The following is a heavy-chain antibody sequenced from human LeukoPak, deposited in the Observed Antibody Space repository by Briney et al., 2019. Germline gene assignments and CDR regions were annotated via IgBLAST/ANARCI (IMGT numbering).Heavy chain of an antibody. CDR1: GFQFNTYW. V-gene: IGHV3-7*05. CDR3: ARDVGRFCTRGSCFSDA. Sequence: GGALRLSCAGSGFQFNTYWISWIRQAPGKGLQWLGNIKEDGSETYYVGSLKGRLTISRDNAKNSSFLEMSSLGVEDTAVYYCARDVGRFCTRGSCFSDAWGQGTLVTVSS. D-gene: IGHD2-15*01. J-gene: IGHJ5*02. CDR2: IKEDGSET.